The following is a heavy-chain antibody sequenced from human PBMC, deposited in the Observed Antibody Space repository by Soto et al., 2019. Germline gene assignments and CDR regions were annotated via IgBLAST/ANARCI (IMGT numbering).Heavy chain of an antibody. J-gene: IGHJ3*02. CDR3: AKERFYDSSGLDALDI. V-gene: IGHV3-9*01. CDR1: GFTFDDYA. Sequence: EVQLVESGGGLVQPGRSLRLSCAASGFTFDDYAMHWVRQAPGKGLEWVSGISWNSGSIGYADSVKGRFTISRDNAKNSLYLQMNSLRAEDTALYYCAKERFYDSSGLDALDIWGQGTMVTVSA. D-gene: IGHD3-22*01. CDR2: ISWNSGSI.